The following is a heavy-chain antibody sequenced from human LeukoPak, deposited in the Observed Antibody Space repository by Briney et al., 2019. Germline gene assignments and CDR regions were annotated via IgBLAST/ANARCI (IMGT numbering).Heavy chain of an antibody. CDR1: GFTFSDSG. V-gene: IGHV3-73*01. CDR3: TRPHDYGGPYFDY. J-gene: IGHJ4*02. D-gene: IGHD4-23*01. CDR2: IRSKAHNYAT. Sequence: PGGSLRLSCAASGFTFSDSGMHWVRQASGKGLEWVGRIRSKAHNYATTYAASLKGRFTISRDDSKNTAYLHLNSLKTEDTAVYYCTRPHDYGGPYFDYWGQGTLVTVSS.